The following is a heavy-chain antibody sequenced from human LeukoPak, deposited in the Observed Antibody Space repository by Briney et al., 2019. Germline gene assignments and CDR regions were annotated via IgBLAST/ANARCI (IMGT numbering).Heavy chain of an antibody. CDR1: GGSISSYY. CDR3: ARGRITFAQDFARESDAFDI. Sequence: PSETLSLTCTVSGGSISSYYWSWIRQPPGKGLEWIGYIYYSGSTNYNPSLKSRVTISVDTSKNQFSLHLSSVTAADTAVYYCARGRITFAQDFARESDAFDIWGQGTMVTVSS. V-gene: IGHV4-59*12. CDR2: IYYSGST. J-gene: IGHJ3*02. D-gene: IGHD2-21*01.